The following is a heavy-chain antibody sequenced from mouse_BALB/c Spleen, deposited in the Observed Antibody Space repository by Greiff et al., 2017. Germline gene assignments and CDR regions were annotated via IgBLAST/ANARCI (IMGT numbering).Heavy chain of an antibody. CDR1: GFSLTSYG. D-gene: IGHD2-1*01. V-gene: IGHV2-2*02. Sequence: VMLVESGPGLVQPSQSLSITCTVSGFSLTSYGVHWVRQSPGKGLEWLGVIWSGGSTDYNAAFISRLSISKDNSKSQVFFKMNSLQANDTAIYYCARNFGNYSYAMDYWGQGTSVTVSS. J-gene: IGHJ4*01. CDR3: ARNFGNYSYAMDY. CDR2: IWSGGST.